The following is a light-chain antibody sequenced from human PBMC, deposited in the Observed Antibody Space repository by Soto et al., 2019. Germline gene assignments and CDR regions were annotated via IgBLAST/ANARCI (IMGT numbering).Light chain of an antibody. Sequence: QSVVTQPPSASGTPGQTVTISCSGSSSNIGSNYVYWYQQLPGTAPKLLIYNNDQRPSGVPDRFSGSKSGTSASLDISGLRSEDEADYYCAAWDDSLSGRVFGGGTKLTVL. CDR3: AAWDDSLSGRV. CDR1: SSNIGSNY. CDR2: NND. J-gene: IGLJ3*02. V-gene: IGLV1-47*02.